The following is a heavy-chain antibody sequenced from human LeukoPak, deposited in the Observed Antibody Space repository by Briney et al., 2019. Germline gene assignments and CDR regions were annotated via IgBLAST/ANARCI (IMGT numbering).Heavy chain of an antibody. J-gene: IGHJ3*02. CDR1: GFSFSGSG. V-gene: IGHV3-30*02. CDR3: ARDLPGGAKAFNI. CDR2: IRYDESVK. D-gene: IGHD3-16*01. Sequence: GGSLRLSCAASGFSFSGSGMHWVRQSPGKGPEWVAFIRYDESVKSYANSVKGRFTGFRDNSKNTLFLQMNNLRAEDMAVYYCARDLPGGAKAFNIWGLGTMVIVSS.